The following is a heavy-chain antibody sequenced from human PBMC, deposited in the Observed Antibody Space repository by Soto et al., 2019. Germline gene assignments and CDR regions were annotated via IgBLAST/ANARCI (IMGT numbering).Heavy chain of an antibody. D-gene: IGHD5-18*01. J-gene: IGHJ4*02. CDR3: AKVLRVEFEVDTKTFDY. CDR1: GFTFSSYA. V-gene: IGHV3-23*01. Sequence: HPGGSLRLSCAASGFTFSSYAMSWVRQAPGKGLEWVSAISGSGGSTYYADSVKGRFTISRDNSKNTLYLQMNSLRAEDTAVYYCAKVLRVEFEVDTKTFDYWGQGILVTV. CDR2: ISGSGGST.